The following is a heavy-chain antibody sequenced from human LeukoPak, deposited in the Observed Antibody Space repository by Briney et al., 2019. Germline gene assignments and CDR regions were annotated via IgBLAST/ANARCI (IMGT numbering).Heavy chain of an antibody. Sequence: GGSLRLSCAASGFTFSSYSMNWVRQAPGKGLEWVSSISSSSSYIYYADSVKGRFTISRDNAKNSLYLQMNSLRADDTAVYYCARDLIPDCGGDCYYGYWGQGTLVTVSS. D-gene: IGHD2-21*01. CDR1: GFTFSSYS. CDR3: ARDLIPDCGGDCYYGY. CDR2: ISSSSSYI. V-gene: IGHV3-21*04. J-gene: IGHJ4*02.